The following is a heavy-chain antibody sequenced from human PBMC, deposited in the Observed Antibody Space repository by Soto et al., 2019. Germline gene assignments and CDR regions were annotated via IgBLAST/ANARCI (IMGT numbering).Heavy chain of an antibody. CDR3: VSDRGYGHASVPYS. Sequence: QAHLVESGGGVVQPGRSLRLSCAASGFTFTSYGMHWVRQAPGTRLEWVAVISYDGGLQHYADSVKGRFPISRDNSKNMVLRQMNSLRAEDTAVYYCVSDRGYGHASVPYSWGQGTLVSVSS. V-gene: IGHV3-30*03. CDR2: ISYDGGLQ. CDR1: GFTFTSYG. D-gene: IGHD5-18*01. J-gene: IGHJ4*02.